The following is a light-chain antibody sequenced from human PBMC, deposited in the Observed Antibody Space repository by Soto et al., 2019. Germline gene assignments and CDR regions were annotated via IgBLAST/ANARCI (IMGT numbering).Light chain of an antibody. CDR2: HSS. V-gene: IGKV1-39*01. CDR1: QSVSTS. J-gene: IGKJ4*01. Sequence: DIQMTQSPSSLSASVGARVTITCRASQSVSTSVNWYQQLGGKATKLLIQHSSTLQSGVPSRFSGSGSGTDFTLTSSSLQPEDCATYYCQQTFNNRLSFGGGTKVEIK. CDR3: QQTFNNRLS.